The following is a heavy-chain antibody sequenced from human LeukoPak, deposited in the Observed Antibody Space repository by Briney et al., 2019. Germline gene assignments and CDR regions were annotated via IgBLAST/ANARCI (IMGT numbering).Heavy chain of an antibody. D-gene: IGHD3-16*02. V-gene: IGHV1-2*02. CDR3: ATARVKDYVWGSYRYTGGHYFDY. CDR2: INPNSGGT. J-gene: IGHJ4*02. Sequence: ASVKVSCKASGYTFTGYYMHWVRQAPGQGLEWMGWINPNSGGTNYAQKFQGRVTMTEDTSTDTAYMELSSLRSEDTAVYYCATARVKDYVWGSYRYTGGHYFDYWGQGTLVTVSS. CDR1: GYTFTGYY.